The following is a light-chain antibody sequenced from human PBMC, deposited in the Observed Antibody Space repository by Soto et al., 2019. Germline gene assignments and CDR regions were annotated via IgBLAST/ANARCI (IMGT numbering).Light chain of an antibody. Sequence: QSVLTQPASVSGSPGQSITISCTGTSSDVGNYKYVSWYQQHPGKAPKLMIYEVSNRPSGVSNRFSGSKSGNTASLTISGVRPEDEADYYCCSYTDIALDVVFGGGTQLTV. J-gene: IGLJ2*01. CDR3: CSYTDIALDVV. CDR2: EVS. V-gene: IGLV2-14*01. CDR1: SSDVGNYKY.